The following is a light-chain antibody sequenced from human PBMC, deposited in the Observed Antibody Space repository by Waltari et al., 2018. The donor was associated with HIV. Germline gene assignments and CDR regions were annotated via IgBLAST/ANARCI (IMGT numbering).Light chain of an antibody. J-gene: IGKJ2*01. Sequence: DIVMTQSQDSLTVSLGERATINCKSSQSILSTAGNRHYLAWYQQRPGQAPNLLIYWASAREAVVHDRFSGSGSGTDFTLTISSLQAEDVAVYYCQQYYDAPYTFGQGTKLDI. V-gene: IGKV4-1*01. CDR1: QSILSTAGNRHY. CDR3: QQYYDAPYT. CDR2: WAS.